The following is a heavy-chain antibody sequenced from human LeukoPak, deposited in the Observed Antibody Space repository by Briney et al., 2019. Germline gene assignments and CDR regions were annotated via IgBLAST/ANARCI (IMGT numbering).Heavy chain of an antibody. D-gene: IGHD1-1*01. Sequence: SETLSLTCTVSGGSVSSSGFYWGWIRQPPGKGLEYIATIYYTGSAYYNPSLKGRVTLSVQSSKNQFSLRLSSVTAADTAVYYCARRLDSYFQHWGQGTLVTVSS. CDR1: GGSVSSSGFY. V-gene: IGHV4-39*01. CDR3: ARRLDSYFQH. J-gene: IGHJ1*01. CDR2: IYYTGSA.